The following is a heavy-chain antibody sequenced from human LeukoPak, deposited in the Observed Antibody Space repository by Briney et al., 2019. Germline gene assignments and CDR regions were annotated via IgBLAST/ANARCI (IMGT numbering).Heavy chain of an antibody. Sequence: GGSLRLSCAASGFTVSSNYMSWVRQAPGKGLEWVSVIYGGGSTYYADSVKGRFTISRDNSKNTLYLQMNSLRAEDTAVYYCARDSLDYDSSGAYDYWGQGTLVTVSS. CDR3: ARDSLDYDSSGAYDY. CDR1: GFTVSSNY. J-gene: IGHJ4*02. CDR2: IYGGGST. D-gene: IGHD3-22*01. V-gene: IGHV3-53*01.